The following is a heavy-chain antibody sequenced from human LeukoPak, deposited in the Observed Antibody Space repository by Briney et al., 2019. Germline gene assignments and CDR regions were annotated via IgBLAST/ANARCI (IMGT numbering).Heavy chain of an antibody. V-gene: IGHV1-24*01. Sequence: ASVKVSCKVSGNTLTDLSMHWVRQAPGKGLEWMGGFDPEDAKTIYAQKFQGRVTMTEDTSTDTAYMELNSLRSEDTAIYYCATVDPVRRDGDSLCDIYWGQGTLVTVSS. CDR2: FDPEDAKT. CDR3: ATVDPVRRDGDSLCDIY. J-gene: IGHJ4*02. CDR1: GNTLTDLS. D-gene: IGHD4-17*01.